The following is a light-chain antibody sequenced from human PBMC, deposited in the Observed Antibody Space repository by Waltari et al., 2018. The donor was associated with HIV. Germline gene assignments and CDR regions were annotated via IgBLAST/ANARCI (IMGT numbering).Light chain of an antibody. V-gene: IGLV3-25*03. CDR2: EDS. Sequence: SYELTQPPSVSVSPGQTARITCSGDALPKKYAYWYQHKPGQAPELVICEDSESPAGIPERVSGSSLGETVTLTISGVQAEDEADYYWESADSSGTWVFGGGTKLTV. CDR1: ALPKKY. J-gene: IGLJ3*02. CDR3: ESADSSGTWV.